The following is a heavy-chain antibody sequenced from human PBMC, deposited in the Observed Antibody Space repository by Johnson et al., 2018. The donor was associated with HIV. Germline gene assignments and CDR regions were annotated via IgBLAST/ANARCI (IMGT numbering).Heavy chain of an antibody. CDR2: IYSGGRT. CDR3: ARDLITPDERGPDAFDV. D-gene: IGHD3-10*01. CDR1: GFTFNNAW. Sequence: VHLVESGGGMVRPGGSLRLSCAASGFTFNNAWMSWVRQAPGKGLEWVSVIYSGGRTYYTDSVTGRFTISRDTATNTLYLQMNSLRVEDTAVYYCARDLITPDERGPDAFDVWGQGTVVTVSS. J-gene: IGHJ3*01. V-gene: IGHV3-66*01.